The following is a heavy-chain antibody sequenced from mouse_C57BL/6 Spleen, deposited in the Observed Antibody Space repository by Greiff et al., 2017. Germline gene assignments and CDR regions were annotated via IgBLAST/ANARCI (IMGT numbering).Heavy chain of an antibody. CDR2: ISNKANNHAT. V-gene: IGHV6-6*01. CDR3: TRQDYLPGDFDV. Sequence: EVKLEESGGGFVQPGGSLQLSCAASGFTFSDAWMDWVRQSPVQGLEWVAEISNKANNHATYYAVSVKGRFTISRAASKSRVYLEMNSVRAEDTGIYDCTRQDYLPGDFDVWGTGTTGTVSS. J-gene: IGHJ1*03. D-gene: IGHD2-4*01. CDR1: GFTFSDAW.